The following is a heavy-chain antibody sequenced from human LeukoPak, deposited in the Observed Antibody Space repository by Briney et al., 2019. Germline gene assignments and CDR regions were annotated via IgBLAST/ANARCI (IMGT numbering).Heavy chain of an antibody. Sequence: GGSLRVTCAASVFMFRSYAMSWVRQAGGRGLPWVSSISACGGSTYHAGSVKGRFTISRDNSKSTLDLQMKGLRVEDTAMYYFAKDGEGRYRDYLYYLLRELWRRRTTVTVSS. CDR2: ISACGGST. CDR3: AKDGEGRYRDYLYYLLREL. V-gene: IGHV3-23*01. CDR1: VFMFRSYA. D-gene: IGHD1-26*01. J-gene: IGHJ6*02.